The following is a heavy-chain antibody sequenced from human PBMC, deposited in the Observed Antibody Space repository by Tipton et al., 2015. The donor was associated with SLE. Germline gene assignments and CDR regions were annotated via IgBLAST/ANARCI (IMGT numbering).Heavy chain of an antibody. CDR2: IFYSGIT. CDR1: GVSINNGYYY. J-gene: IGHJ3*02. CDR3: ARAEGSWDAFDI. Sequence: TLSLTCSVSGVSINNGYYYWSWIRQHPGRGPEWIGSIFYSGITYYNPSLKSRVTISVDTSKNQFSLKLSSVTAADTAVYYCARAEGSWDAFDIWGQGTMVTVSS. D-gene: IGHD2-15*01. V-gene: IGHV4-31*03.